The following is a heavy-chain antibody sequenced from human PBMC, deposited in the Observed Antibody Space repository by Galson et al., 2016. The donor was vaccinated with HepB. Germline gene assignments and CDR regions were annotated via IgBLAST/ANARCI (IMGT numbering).Heavy chain of an antibody. CDR2: ITISGDYR. CDR1: GFTFSSYA. J-gene: IGHJ4*02. V-gene: IGHV3-23*01. Sequence: SPRLSCAASGFTFSSYAMSWVRQAPGKGLEWVSAITISGDYRYYADSVKGRFTISRDNSKNTLYLQMTSLRAEDTAVYYCAKDLIAVAGPYFDSWGQGTLVTVSS. D-gene: IGHD6-19*01. CDR3: AKDLIAVAGPYFDS.